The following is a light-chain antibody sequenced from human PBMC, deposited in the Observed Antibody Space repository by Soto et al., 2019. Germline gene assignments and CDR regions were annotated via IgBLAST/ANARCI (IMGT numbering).Light chain of an antibody. CDR2: GAS. V-gene: IGKV3-15*01. CDR1: PSVISY. CDR3: QQYSNWPQFT. J-gene: IGKJ2*01. Sequence: EIMMTQSPGTLSVSPGERATLSCRASPSVISYLAWYQQKPGQAPRLLIYGASTRATGIPARFSGSVSGTEFTLIISSLQYEDFAVYYCQQYSNWPQFTFGQGTKLEIK.